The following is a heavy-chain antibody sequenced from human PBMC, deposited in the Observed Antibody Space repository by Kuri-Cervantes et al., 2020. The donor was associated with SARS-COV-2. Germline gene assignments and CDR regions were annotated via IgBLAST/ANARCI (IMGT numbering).Heavy chain of an antibody. Sequence: GESLKISCKGSGYSFTSYWIGWVRQMPGKGLEWMGIIYPGDSDTRYSPSFQGQVTISADKSISTAYLQWGSLKASDTAMYYCARLAKMVRGVIGLDYWGQGTLVTVSS. CDR3: ARLAKMVRGVIGLDY. CDR2: IYPGDSDT. CDR1: GYSFTSYW. J-gene: IGHJ4*02. D-gene: IGHD3-10*01. V-gene: IGHV5-51*01.